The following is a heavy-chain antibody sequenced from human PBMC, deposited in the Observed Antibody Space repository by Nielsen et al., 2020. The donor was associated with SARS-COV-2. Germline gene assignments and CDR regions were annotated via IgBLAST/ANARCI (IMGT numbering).Heavy chain of an antibody. D-gene: IGHD3/OR15-3a*01. CDR3: AKDRDCWTGDGFDI. Sequence: GESLKISCAASGFTVSSNYMSWVRQAPGKGLEWVSGISGSGDSTYYADSVKGRFTISRDNSKNTLYLQMNSLGAEDTAVYYCAKDRDCWTGDGFDIWGQGTKVTVSS. V-gene: IGHV3-23*01. J-gene: IGHJ3*02. CDR2: ISGSGDST. CDR1: GFTVSSNY.